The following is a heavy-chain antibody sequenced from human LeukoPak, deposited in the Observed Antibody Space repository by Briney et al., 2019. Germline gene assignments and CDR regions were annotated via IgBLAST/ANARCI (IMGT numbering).Heavy chain of an antibody. V-gene: IGHV4-34*01. CDR1: GGSFSGYY. Sequence: SETLSLTCAVYGGSFSGYYWSWIRQPPGKGLEWIGEINHSGSTNYNPSLKSRVTISVDTSKNQFSLKLSSVTAADTAVYYCARSAGRPYYDFWSGYCSGTYYYYYGMDVWGQGTTVTVSS. D-gene: IGHD3-3*01. CDR2: INHSGST. CDR3: ARSAGRPYYDFWSGYCSGTYYYYYGMDV. J-gene: IGHJ6*02.